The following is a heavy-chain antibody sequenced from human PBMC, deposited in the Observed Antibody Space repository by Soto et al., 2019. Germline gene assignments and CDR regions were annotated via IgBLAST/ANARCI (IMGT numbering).Heavy chain of an antibody. CDR1: GFTFSSYG. D-gene: IGHD5-12*01. CDR3: VRAAGYSGNDYVYYYGMDV. J-gene: IGHJ6*02. V-gene: IGHV3-33*01. Sequence: QVQLVESGGGVVQPGRSLRLSCAASGFTFSSYGMHWVRQAPGKGLEWVALVWYDGGNKYYADSVKGRFTISRDNSKNTLYLQMSSLRDEDTAVYYCVRAAGYSGNDYVYYYGMDVWGQGTTVTVSS. CDR2: VWYDGGNK.